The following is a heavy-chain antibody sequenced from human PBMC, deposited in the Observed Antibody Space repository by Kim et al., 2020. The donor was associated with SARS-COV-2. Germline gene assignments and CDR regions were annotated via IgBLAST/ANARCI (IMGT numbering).Heavy chain of an antibody. CDR3: ARHGRRLTTPLDY. Sequence: NPSLKSRVNISVAPSKNTFSLTLNSVTAAATAVYYCARHGRRLTTPLDYWGQGTLVTVSS. D-gene: IGHD2-15*01. V-gene: IGHV4-59*08. J-gene: IGHJ4*02.